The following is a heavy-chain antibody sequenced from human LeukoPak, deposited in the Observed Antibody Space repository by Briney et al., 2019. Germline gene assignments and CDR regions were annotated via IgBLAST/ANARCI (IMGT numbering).Heavy chain of an antibody. CDR3: AKRGSDWYYFDY. CDR1: GFIFSSYA. D-gene: IGHD6-19*01. Sequence: GGSLRLSCAASGFIFSSYAMAWVRQAPGKGLEWVSGSSSGGNTYYADSVKGRFTVSRDDSKNTLYLQMNSLRAEDTAVYYCAKRGSDWYYFDYWGQGTLVTVSS. J-gene: IGHJ4*02. V-gene: IGHV3-23*01. CDR2: SSSGGNT.